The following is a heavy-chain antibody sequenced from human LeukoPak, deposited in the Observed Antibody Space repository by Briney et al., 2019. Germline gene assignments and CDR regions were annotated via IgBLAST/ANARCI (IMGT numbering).Heavy chain of an antibody. D-gene: IGHD6-13*01. CDR3: ASSQLIAAAGTDYYFGMDV. V-gene: IGHV1-46*01. CDR2: INPGGGST. J-gene: IGHJ6*02. Sequence: GASVKVSCKASGYTFTSYYMHWVRQAPGQGLEWMGMINPGGGSTTYAQKFQCRVTMTRDTSTSTVYMELSSLRSEDTAVYYCASSQLIAAAGTDYYFGMDVWGQGTTVTVSS. CDR1: GYTFTSYY.